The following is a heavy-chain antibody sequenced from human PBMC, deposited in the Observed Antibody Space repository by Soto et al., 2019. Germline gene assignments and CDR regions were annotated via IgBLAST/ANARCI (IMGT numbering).Heavy chain of an antibody. J-gene: IGHJ5*02. CDR2: ISWNSGSI. Sequence: GGSLRLSCAASGFTFDDYAMHWVRQAPGKGLEWVSGISWNSGSIGYADSVKGRFTISRDNAKNSLYLQMNSLRAEDTALYYCAKSMTTVTTLGWFDPWGQGTLVTVSS. CDR3: AKSMTTVTTLGWFDP. D-gene: IGHD4-17*01. CDR1: GFTFDDYA. V-gene: IGHV3-9*01.